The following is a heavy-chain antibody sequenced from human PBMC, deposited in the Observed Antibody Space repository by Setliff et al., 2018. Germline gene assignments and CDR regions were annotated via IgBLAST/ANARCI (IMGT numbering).Heavy chain of an antibody. Sequence: PSETLSLTCGVSGFSISSGYYWGWIRQPPGKGLEWIGVVYTTGNTYYNPSLKSRVTISVDTSKNQFSLNLSSVTAADTAIYYCARVVPLGGTDRWGQGTLVTVSS. CDR2: VYTTGNT. D-gene: IGHD1-1*01. V-gene: IGHV4-38-2*01. CDR1: GFSISSGYY. CDR3: ARVVPLGGTDR. J-gene: IGHJ5*02.